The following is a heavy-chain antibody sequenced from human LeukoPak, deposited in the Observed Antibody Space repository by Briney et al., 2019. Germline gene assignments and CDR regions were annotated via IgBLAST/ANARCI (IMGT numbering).Heavy chain of an antibody. D-gene: IGHD5-18*01. V-gene: IGHV4-39*07. CDR2: IYYSGST. CDR3: ARGYSYGLVDY. J-gene: IGHJ4*02. Sequence: PSETLSLTCTVSGGSISSSSYYWGWIRQPPGKGLEWIGSIYYSGSTYYNPSLKSRVTISVDTSKNQFSLKLSSVTAADTAVYYCARGYSYGLVDYWGQGTLVTVSS. CDR1: GGSISSSSYY.